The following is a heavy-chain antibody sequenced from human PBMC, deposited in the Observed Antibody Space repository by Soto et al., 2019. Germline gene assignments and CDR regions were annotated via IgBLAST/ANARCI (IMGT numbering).Heavy chain of an antibody. CDR2: ISSSGSTI. Sequence: HPGGSLRLSCAASGFTFSSYEMNWVRQAPGKGLEWVSYISSSGSTIYYADSVKGRFTISRDNAKNSLYLQMNSLRAEDTAVYYCARDPYDILTGYPYNWFDPWGQGTLVTVSS. D-gene: IGHD3-9*01. CDR1: GFTFSSYE. V-gene: IGHV3-48*03. J-gene: IGHJ5*02. CDR3: ARDPYDILTGYPYNWFDP.